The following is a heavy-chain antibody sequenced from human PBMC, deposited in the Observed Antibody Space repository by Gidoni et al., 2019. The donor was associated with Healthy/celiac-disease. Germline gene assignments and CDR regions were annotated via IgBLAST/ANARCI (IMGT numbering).Heavy chain of an antibody. CDR1: GYTFTSYG. V-gene: IGHV1-18*01. CDR2: ISAYNGNT. Sequence: QVQLVQSGPEVKKPGASVKVSCKASGYTFTSYGISWVRQAAGQGLEWMGWISAYNGNTNYAQKLQGRVTMTTDTSTSTAYMELRSLRSDDTAVYYCARDRVVVPTDWNYLFDYWGQGTLVTVSS. J-gene: IGHJ4*02. D-gene: IGHD1-7*01. CDR3: ARDRVVVPTDWNYLFDY.